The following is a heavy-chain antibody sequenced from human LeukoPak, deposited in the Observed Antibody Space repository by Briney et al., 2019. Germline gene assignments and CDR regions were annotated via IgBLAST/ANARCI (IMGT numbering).Heavy chain of an antibody. CDR1: GFTFGYYA. Sequence: PGRSLRLSCTTCGFTFGYYAMSWVRQAPGKGLEWVAFVRNKANGGTTDYAASVKGRFTISRDDSKSIAYLQMNSLKTEDTAMYYCARGTFYDIFTGYTFDYWGQGTLVTVSS. J-gene: IGHJ4*02. V-gene: IGHV3-49*04. CDR3: ARGTFYDIFTGYTFDY. CDR2: VRNKANGGTT. D-gene: IGHD3-9*01.